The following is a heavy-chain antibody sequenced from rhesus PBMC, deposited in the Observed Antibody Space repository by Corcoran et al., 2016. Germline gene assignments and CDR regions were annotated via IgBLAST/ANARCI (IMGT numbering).Heavy chain of an antibody. Sequence: QVQLQESGPGLVKPSETLSLTCAVSGYSISSGYSWGWIRQPPGKGLDWIGHIRRGGSNYLNTSRKRRVTLSVDTSKNQFSLKRSSVTAADTAVYYCARQSRTSFDDWGQGVLVTVSS. J-gene: IGHJ4*01. CDR2: IRRGGSN. D-gene: IGHD3-9*01. CDR3: ARQSRTSFDD. CDR1: GYSISSGYS. V-gene: IGHV4S14*01.